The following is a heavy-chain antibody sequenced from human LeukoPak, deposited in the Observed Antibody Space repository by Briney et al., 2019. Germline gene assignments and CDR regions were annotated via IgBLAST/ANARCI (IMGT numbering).Heavy chain of an antibody. D-gene: IGHD3-22*01. V-gene: IGHV1-18*01. Sequence: ASVKVSCKASGYTFTSYGIRWVRQAPGQGLEWMGWISAYNSNTNYAQKLQGRVTMTTDTSTSTAYMELRSLRSDDTAVYYCARVPTYRSGYPYWGQGTLVTASS. J-gene: IGHJ4*02. CDR3: ARVPTYRSGYPY. CDR2: ISAYNSNT. CDR1: GYTFTSYG.